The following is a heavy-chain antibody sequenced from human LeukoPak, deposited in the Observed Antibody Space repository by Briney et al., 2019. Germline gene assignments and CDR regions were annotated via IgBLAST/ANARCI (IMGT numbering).Heavy chain of an antibody. V-gene: IGHV3-21*01. CDR3: ARDLMVYAFFDY. Sequence: GGSLRLSCAASGFTFSGYSMNWVRQASGKGLEWVASISGSSNYIHYADSVKGRFSISRDNANNSLYLQMNSLRAEDTAVYYCARDLMVYAFFDYWGLGTLVTVSS. D-gene: IGHD2-8*01. CDR2: ISGSSNYI. J-gene: IGHJ4*02. CDR1: GFTFSGYS.